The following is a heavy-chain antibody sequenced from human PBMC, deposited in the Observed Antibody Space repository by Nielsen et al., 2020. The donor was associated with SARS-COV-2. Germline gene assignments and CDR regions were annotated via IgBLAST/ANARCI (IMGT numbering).Heavy chain of an antibody. CDR3: ARDRHYEAPAVALNY. D-gene: IGHD6-13*01. J-gene: IGHJ4*02. CDR1: GYTFNRYG. V-gene: IGHV1-18*01. Sequence: ASVHVSCKHSGYTFNRYGISWVRQAPGQGLEWMGWISAYNGNTNHAQKLQGRVTMNTDTSTSPASMGLRSLRSDDTAVYYCARDRHYEAPAVALNYWGQGTLVTVSS. CDR2: ISAYNGNT.